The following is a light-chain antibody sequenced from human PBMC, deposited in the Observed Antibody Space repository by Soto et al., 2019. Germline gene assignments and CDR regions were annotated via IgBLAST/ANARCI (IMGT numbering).Light chain of an antibody. CDR2: DVG. CDR1: SSDVGGYKY. CDR3: SSYTSSTTRV. Sequence: ALTQPASVSGSLGQSITISCTGTSSDVGGYKYVSWYQQYTGKAPKLMIFDVGNRPSGVSNRFSGSKSGNTASLSISGLQAEDEADYYCSSYTSSTTRVFGGGTKLTVL. V-gene: IGLV2-14*01. J-gene: IGLJ3*02.